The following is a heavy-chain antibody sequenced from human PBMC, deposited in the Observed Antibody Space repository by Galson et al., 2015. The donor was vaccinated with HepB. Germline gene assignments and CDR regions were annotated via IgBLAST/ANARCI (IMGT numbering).Heavy chain of an antibody. D-gene: IGHD5-18*01. CDR1: GFTFDDYA. CDR2: ISWNSGSI. V-gene: IGHV3-9*01. J-gene: IGHJ5*02. CDR3: AKGPSGTAMDNWFDP. Sequence: SLRLSCAASGFTFDDYAMHWVRQAPGKGLEWVSGISWNSGSIGYADSVKGRFTISRDNAKNSLYLQMNSLRAEDTALYYCAKGPSGTAMDNWFDPWGQGTLVTVSS.